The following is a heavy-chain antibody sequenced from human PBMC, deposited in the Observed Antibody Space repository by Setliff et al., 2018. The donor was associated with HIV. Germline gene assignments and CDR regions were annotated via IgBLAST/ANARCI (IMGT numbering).Heavy chain of an antibody. J-gene: IGHJ2*01. CDR1: GGSISRYY. Sequence: PSETLSLTCTVSGGSISRYYWSWTRQSPGKGLEFIGYMHSSGSTNYNLSLETRVTLSVDTSKSQFSLKLTSVTASDTAMYYCARPIPYGLDWYFDLWGRGTLVTVSS. CDR2: MHSSGST. D-gene: IGHD4-17*01. V-gene: IGHV4-4*09. CDR3: ARPIPYGLDWYFDL.